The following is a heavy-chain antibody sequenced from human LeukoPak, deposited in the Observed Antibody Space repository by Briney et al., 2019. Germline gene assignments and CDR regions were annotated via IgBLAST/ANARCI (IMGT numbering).Heavy chain of an antibody. CDR2: ISAYNGNT. CDR1: GYTFTSYG. J-gene: IGHJ4*02. CDR3: ARFLGATKDDY. Sequence: ASVTVSCTASGYTFTSYGISWVRQAPGQGLEWMGWISAYNGNTDYAQKLQGRVTMTTDTSTSTAYMELRSLRSDDTAVYYCARFLGATKDDYWGQGTLVTVSS. D-gene: IGHD1-26*01. V-gene: IGHV1-18*01.